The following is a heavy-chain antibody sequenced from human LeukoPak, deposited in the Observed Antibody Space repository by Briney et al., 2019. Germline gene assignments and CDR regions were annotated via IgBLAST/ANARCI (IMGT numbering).Heavy chain of an antibody. J-gene: IGHJ4*02. CDR2: INHSGST. D-gene: IGHD3-10*01. CDR1: GGSFSGYY. Sequence: PSETLSLTCAVYGGSFSGYYWSWIRQPPGKGLEWIGEINHSGSTNYNPSLKSRVTISVDTSKNQFSLKLSSVTAADTAVYYCARSSSGSYYSHFDYWGQGTLVTVSS. V-gene: IGHV4-34*01. CDR3: ARSSSGSYYSHFDY.